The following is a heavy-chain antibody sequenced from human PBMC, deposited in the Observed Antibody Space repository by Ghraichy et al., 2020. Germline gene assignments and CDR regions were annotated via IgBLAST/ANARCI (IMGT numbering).Heavy chain of an antibody. J-gene: IGHJ4*02. V-gene: IGHV3-48*01. CDR1: GFTFSDYN. D-gene: IGHD1-26*01. CDR3: ARGRGGSYYGDDY. Sequence: GGSLRLSCAASGFTFSDYNMNWVRQAPGKGLEWVAYISRSGSIITYADSVKGRFTISRDTAKNSLYLQMNSLRAEDTAVYYCARGRGGSYYGDDYWGQGTLVTVSS. CDR2: ISRSGSII.